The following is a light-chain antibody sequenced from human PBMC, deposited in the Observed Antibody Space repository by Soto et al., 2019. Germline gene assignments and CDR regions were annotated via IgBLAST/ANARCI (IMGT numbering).Light chain of an antibody. CDR3: SSYTTSTTPLV. Sequence: QSALTQPASVSGSPGQSITISCIGTSSDVGGYNYVSWYQQHPGKAPKLMIYEVNNRPSGVSNRFSGSKFGNTASLTISGLQSEDEAHYYCSSYTTSTTPLVFGGGTKLTVL. J-gene: IGLJ2*01. CDR1: SSDVGGYNY. CDR2: EVN. V-gene: IGLV2-14*01.